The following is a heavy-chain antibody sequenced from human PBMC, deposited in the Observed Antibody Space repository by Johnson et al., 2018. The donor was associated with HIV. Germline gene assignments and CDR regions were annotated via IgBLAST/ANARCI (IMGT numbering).Heavy chain of an antibody. D-gene: IGHD3-10*01. Sequence: QVQLVESGGGVVQPGRSPRLSCAASGFTFSSYGMHWVRQAPGKGLAWVAVISYDGSNKYYAESVKGRFTISRDNSKNTLYLQVYSLRAEDTAAYYCAIAIPGRSSLDGFDVWGQGTMVTVSS. CDR3: AIAIPGRSSLDGFDV. CDR2: ISYDGSNK. CDR1: GFTFSSYG. V-gene: IGHV3-30*03. J-gene: IGHJ3*01.